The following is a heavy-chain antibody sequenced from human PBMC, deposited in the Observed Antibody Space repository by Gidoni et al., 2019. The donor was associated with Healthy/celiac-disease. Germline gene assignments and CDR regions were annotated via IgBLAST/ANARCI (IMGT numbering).Heavy chain of an antibody. CDR1: GFTFSSYA. D-gene: IGHD3-22*01. Sequence: EVQLLESGGGLVQPGGSLRLSCAASGFTFSSYAMSWVRQAPGKGLEWVSAISGSGGSTYYADSVKGRFTISRDNSKNTLYLQMNSLRAEDTSVYYCAKGTYYYDSSGYTMDVWGQGTTVTVSS. V-gene: IGHV3-23*01. CDR2: ISGSGGST. J-gene: IGHJ6*02. CDR3: AKGTYYYDSSGYTMDV.